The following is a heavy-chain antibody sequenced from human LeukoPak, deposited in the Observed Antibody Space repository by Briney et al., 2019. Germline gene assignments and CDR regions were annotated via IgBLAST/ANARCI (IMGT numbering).Heavy chain of an antibody. V-gene: IGHV3-7*01. D-gene: IGHD5/OR15-5a*01. CDR1: GFTFTDYW. CDR2: IKRDGSER. J-gene: IGHJ6*02. CDR3: ARDVSVSGMDV. Sequence: GGSLRLSCAASGFTFTDYWMSWVRQAPGKGLEWVANIKRDGSERYYVDSVKGRFTISRDNPKKSVYLQMNSRRAEDTAIYYCARDVSVSGMDVWGQGTTVIVSS.